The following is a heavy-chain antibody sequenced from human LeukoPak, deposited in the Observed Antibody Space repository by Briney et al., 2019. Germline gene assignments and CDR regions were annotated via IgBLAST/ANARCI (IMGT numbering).Heavy chain of an antibody. Sequence: SGGSLRLSCAASGFTFDDYGMSWVRQAPGKGLEWVSGISWNSGSIGYADSVKGRFTISRDNAKNSLYLQMNSLRAEDTALYYCAKGEQWLVSSDFDYWGQGTLVTVSS. CDR3: AKGEQWLVSSDFDY. J-gene: IGHJ4*02. CDR1: GFTFDDYG. V-gene: IGHV3-9*01. D-gene: IGHD6-19*01. CDR2: ISWNSGSI.